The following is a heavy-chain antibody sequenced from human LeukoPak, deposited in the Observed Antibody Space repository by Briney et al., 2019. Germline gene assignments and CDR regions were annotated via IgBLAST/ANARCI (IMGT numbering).Heavy chain of an antibody. CDR1: GFTVSSNY. CDR2: IYSGGST. Sequence: GGSLRLSCAASGFTVSSNYLSWVRQAPGKGLEWVSVIYSGGSTYYADSVKGRFTISRDNSKNTLYLQMNSLRAEDTALYYCARFLYCSGGSCHERWFDPWGQGTLVTVSS. D-gene: IGHD2-15*01. J-gene: IGHJ5*02. CDR3: ARFLYCSGGSCHERWFDP. V-gene: IGHV3-66*01.